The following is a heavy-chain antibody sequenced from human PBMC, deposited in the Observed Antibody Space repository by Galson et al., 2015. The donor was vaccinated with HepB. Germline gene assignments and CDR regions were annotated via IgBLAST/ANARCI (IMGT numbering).Heavy chain of an antibody. CDR2: IIPIFGTA. Sequence: SVKVSCKASGGTFSSYAISWVRQAPGQGLEWMGGIIPIFGTANYAQKFQGRVTITADKSTSTAYMELSSLRSEDTAVYYCARQLYYYDSSGYSRNYYYYGMDVWGQGTTVTVSS. CDR1: GGTFSSYA. V-gene: IGHV1-69*06. D-gene: IGHD3-22*01. J-gene: IGHJ6*02. CDR3: ARQLYYYDSSGYSRNYYYYGMDV.